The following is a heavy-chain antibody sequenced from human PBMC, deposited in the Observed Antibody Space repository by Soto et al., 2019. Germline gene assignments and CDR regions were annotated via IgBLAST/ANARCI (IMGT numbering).Heavy chain of an antibody. CDR3: ARDRWRFLEWLTFDY. V-gene: IGHV3-30-3*01. D-gene: IGHD3-3*01. CDR2: ISYDGSNK. Sequence: GGLLRVSWGASGVTFSSYGMHRVRQAPGKGLEWVAVISYDGSNKYYADSVKGRFTISRDNSKNTLYLQMNSLRAEDTAVYYCARDRWRFLEWLTFDYWGQGTLVTVSS. CDR1: GVTFSSYG. J-gene: IGHJ4*02.